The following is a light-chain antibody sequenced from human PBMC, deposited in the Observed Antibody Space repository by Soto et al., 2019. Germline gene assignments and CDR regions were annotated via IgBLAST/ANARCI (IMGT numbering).Light chain of an antibody. J-gene: IGKJ5*01. CDR1: QSLSNFF. Sequence: EIVLTQSPGILSLSPGEGATLSCRASQSLSNFFLAWYQQKPGQAPRLLIYGTSIRATGIPDRFSGSGSETNFTLTVNRVETEHVAVYYCQHYESSPNPFGQGTRLEIK. CDR3: QHYESSPNP. V-gene: IGKV3-20*01. CDR2: GTS.